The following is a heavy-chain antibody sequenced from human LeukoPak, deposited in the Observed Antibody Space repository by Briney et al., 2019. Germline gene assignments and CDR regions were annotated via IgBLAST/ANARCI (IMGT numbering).Heavy chain of an antibody. V-gene: IGHV4-59*11. CDR3: ARALSRLRFLEWLPRGFDY. J-gene: IGHJ4*02. D-gene: IGHD3-3*01. CDR2: IYHSGSA. Sequence: PSETLSLTCTVSGGSISSHYWSWIRQPPGKGLEWIGYIYHSGSANYNPSLKSRVTISVDTSKNQFSLKLNSVTAADSSVYYWARALSRLRFLEWLPRGFDYWGQGTLVTVSS. CDR1: GGSISSHY.